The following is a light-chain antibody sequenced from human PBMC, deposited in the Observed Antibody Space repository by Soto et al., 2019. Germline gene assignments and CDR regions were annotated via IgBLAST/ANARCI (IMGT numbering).Light chain of an antibody. Sequence: DIQLTQSPSFLSAAVGDRVMITCRASQGISSFLAWYQQKPGKAPKLLIYAASTLQSGVPSRFSGSDPGTEFTLTISSLQPEDFATYYCQQLNSYPPYTFGQGTKLEIK. CDR2: AAS. CDR1: QGISSF. CDR3: QQLNSYPPYT. J-gene: IGKJ2*01. V-gene: IGKV1-9*01.